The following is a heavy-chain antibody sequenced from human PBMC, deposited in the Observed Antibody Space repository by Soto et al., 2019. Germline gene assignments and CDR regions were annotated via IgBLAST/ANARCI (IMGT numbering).Heavy chain of an antibody. CDR1: GGSISSGGYY. V-gene: IGHV4-31*03. CDR3: ARDVVGSYRKVGGRYYYRGG. CDR2: IYYSGST. J-gene: IGHJ6*03. D-gene: IGHD3-16*02. Sequence: PSETLSLTCTVSGGSISSGGYYWSWIRQHPGKGLEWIGYIYYSGSTYYNPSLKSRVTISVDTSKNQFSLKLSSVTAAATAVYFCARDVVGSYRKVGGRYYYRGGWGKGTRSTASS.